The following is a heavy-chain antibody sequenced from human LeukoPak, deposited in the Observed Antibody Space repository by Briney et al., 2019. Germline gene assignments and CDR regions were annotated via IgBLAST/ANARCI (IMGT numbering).Heavy chain of an antibody. D-gene: IGHD2-8*01. J-gene: IGHJ4*02. Sequence: GGSLRLSCAASGFTFDDYAIHWVRQAPGKGLEWVSLISGDGGSTYYADSVKGRFTISRDNSKNSLYLQMNSLRTEDTALYYCAKDLRYCTNGVCLEYFDYWGQGTLVTVSS. CDR2: ISGDGGST. CDR3: AKDLRYCTNGVCLEYFDY. V-gene: IGHV3-43*02. CDR1: GFTFDDYA.